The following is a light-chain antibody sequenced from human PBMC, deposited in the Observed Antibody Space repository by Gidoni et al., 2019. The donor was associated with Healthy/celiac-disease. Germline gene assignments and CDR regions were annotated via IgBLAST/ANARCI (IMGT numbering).Light chain of an antibody. CDR2: WAS. CDR3: QQYYSTPRS. J-gene: IGKJ2*04. V-gene: IGKV4-1*01. Sequence: DIVMTQSPDPLAVSLGERATINCKSSQSVLYSSNNKNYLAWYQQKPGQPPKLLIYWASTRESGVPDRFSGSGSGTDFTLTIRSLHAEDVAVYYCQQYYSTPRSFGQGTKLEIK. CDR1: QSVLYSSNNKNY.